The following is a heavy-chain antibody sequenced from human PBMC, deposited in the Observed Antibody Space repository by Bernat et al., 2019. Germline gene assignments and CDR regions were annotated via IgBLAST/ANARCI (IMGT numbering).Heavy chain of an antibody. CDR2: ISAGNGNT. CDR3: ARVSRRCGNGMDV. V-gene: IGHV1-3*01. J-gene: IGHJ6*02. CDR1: GYTFTSYA. Sequence: QVQLVQSGAEVKKPGASVKVSCKASGYTFTSYAMHWVRQAPGQRLEWMGWISAGNGNTKYSQKFQGRVTITRDTSASTDYMELSSLRSEDTAVYYCARVSRRCGNGMDVWGQGTTVTVSS.